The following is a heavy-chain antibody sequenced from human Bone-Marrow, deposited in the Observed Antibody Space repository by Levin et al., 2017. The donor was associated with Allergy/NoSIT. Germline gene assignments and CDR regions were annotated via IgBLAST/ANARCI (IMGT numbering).Heavy chain of an antibody. CDR3: ARESRISGRFDY. D-gene: IGHD3-10*01. V-gene: IGHV3-21*01. J-gene: IGHJ4*02. CDR1: GFTFSSYS. CDR2: ISSSSSYI. Sequence: GGSLRLSCAASGFTFSSYSMNWVRQAPGKGLEWVSSISSSSSYIYYADSVKGRFTISRDNAKNSLYLQMNSLRAEDTAVYYCARESRISGRFDYWGQGTLVTVSS.